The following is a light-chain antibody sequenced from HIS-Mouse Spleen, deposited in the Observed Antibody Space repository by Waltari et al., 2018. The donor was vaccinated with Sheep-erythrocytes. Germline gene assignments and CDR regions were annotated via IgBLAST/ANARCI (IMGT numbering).Light chain of an antibody. CDR1: QDISNY. CDR3: QQYDNLLALT. J-gene: IGKJ4*01. V-gene: IGKV1-33*01. Sequence: DIQMTQSLSSLSASVGDRVTITCQASQDISNYLNWYQQKPGKAPKLLIYDASNLETGVPSRFSGSGSVTDFTFTISSLQPEDIATYYCQQYDNLLALTFGGGTKVEIK. CDR2: DAS.